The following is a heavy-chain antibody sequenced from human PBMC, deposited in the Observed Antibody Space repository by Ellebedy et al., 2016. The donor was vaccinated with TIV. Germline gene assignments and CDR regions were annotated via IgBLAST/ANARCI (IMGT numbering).Heavy chain of an antibody. CDR2: IGSRSEYK. D-gene: IGHD1-20*01. Sequence: GESLKISCAASGFSFSTYAMAWVRQAPGKGLEWLSAIGSRSEYKFYTDSVKGRFTIARDSSKYTLYLQMNSLRAEDTAVYYCAKVRSNWNYFDYWGQGTLVTVSS. CDR1: GFSFSTYA. J-gene: IGHJ4*02. CDR3: AKVRSNWNYFDY. V-gene: IGHV3-23*01.